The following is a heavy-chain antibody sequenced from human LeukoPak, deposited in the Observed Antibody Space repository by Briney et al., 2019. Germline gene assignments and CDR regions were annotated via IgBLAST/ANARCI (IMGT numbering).Heavy chain of an antibody. CDR1: GYTFTSYD. J-gene: IGHJ6*03. CDR2: ISAYNGNT. Sequence: ASVEVSCKASGYTFTSYDINWVRQATGQGLEWMGWISAYNGNTNYAQKLQGRVTMTTDTSTSTAYMELRSLRSDDTAVYYCARGLSYYYYMDVWGKGTTVTVSS. CDR3: ARGLSYYYYMDV. V-gene: IGHV1-18*01.